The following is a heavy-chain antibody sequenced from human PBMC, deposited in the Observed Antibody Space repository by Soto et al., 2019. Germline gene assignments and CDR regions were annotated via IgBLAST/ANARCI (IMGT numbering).Heavy chain of an antibody. CDR3: ARDTSYSTDY. CDR2: INSDGSTT. Sequence: GGSLSLSCATSGFTFSSRWMHWVRQAPGKGLVWVSYINSDGSTTTYADSVKGRFTISRDNAKNTVYLQLNSLRVDDTAVYYCARDTSYSTDYWGQGTLVTVSS. D-gene: IGHD2-2*01. J-gene: IGHJ4*02. CDR1: GFTFSSRW. V-gene: IGHV3-74*01.